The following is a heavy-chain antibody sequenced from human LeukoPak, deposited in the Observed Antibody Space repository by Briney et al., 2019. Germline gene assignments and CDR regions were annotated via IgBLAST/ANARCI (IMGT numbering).Heavy chain of an antibody. CDR3: ARRTTVTPNWFDP. CDR1: GGPISSYQ. Sequence: PSETLSLTCTVSGGPISSYQWSWIRQPPGKGLEWIGYNYYTGSTNYHPSLKSRITISLDTSKNQFSLKLSSVTAADTAVYYCARRTTVTPNWFDPWGQGTLVTVSS. J-gene: IGHJ5*02. D-gene: IGHD4-17*01. V-gene: IGHV4-59*08. CDR2: NYYTGST.